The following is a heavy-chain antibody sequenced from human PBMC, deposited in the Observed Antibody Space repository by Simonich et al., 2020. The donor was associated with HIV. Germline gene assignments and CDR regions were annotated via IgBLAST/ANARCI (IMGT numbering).Heavy chain of an antibody. Sequence: EVQLVESGGGLVQPGGSLRLSCAASGFTFSSYWMHWVRQAPGKGVVWVSRINRDGSTTNYADSVKGRFTISRDNAKNSLYLQMNSLRAEDTALYYCAKGGISMVRGVMQFDYGGQGTLVTVSS. CDR1: GFTFSSYW. CDR3: AKGGISMVRGVMQFDY. D-gene: IGHD3-10*01. J-gene: IGHJ4*02. V-gene: IGHV3-74*01. CDR2: INRDGSTT.